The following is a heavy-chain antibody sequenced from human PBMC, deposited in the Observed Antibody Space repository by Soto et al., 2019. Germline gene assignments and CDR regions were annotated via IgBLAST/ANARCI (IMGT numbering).Heavy chain of an antibody. CDR3: ARLYGLDAFDI. CDR2: IYYSGST. J-gene: IGHJ3*02. D-gene: IGHD3-16*02. CDR1: GGSINSYY. Sequence: PSETLSLACTVSGGSINSYYWSWIRQPPGKGLEWIGYIYYSGSTNYNPSLKSRVTISVDTSKNQFSLKLSSVTAADTAVYYCARLYGLDAFDIWGQRTMVTVSS. V-gene: IGHV4-59*08.